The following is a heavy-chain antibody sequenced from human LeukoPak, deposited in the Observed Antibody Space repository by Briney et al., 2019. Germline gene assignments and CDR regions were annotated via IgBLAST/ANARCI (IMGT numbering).Heavy chain of an antibody. Sequence: GGSLRLSCAASGFTFSSYWMHWVRHAPGKGLVWVSRINSDGSSTSYADSVKGRFTISRDNSKNTLYLQMNSLRVEDTAVYYCAKTLAGSYYNPYDFWGQGTLVTVSS. D-gene: IGHD3-10*01. CDR2: INSDGSST. V-gene: IGHV3-74*01. CDR3: AKTLAGSYYNPYDF. J-gene: IGHJ4*02. CDR1: GFTFSSYW.